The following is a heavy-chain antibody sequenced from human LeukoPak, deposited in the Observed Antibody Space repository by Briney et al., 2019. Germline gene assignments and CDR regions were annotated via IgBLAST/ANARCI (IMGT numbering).Heavy chain of an antibody. CDR2: IYSSGFT. CDR3: ARVHIVTGTYFDS. CDR1: GDSFGGFY. J-gene: IGHJ4*02. D-gene: IGHD2-21*01. V-gene: IGHV4-4*07. Sequence: SETLSLTCTVSGDSFGGFYWSWLRQPAGAGLEWIGRIYSSGFTEFNLSLDNRVTTAIDTSKNEFSLKLTSVTAADTGLYYCARVHIVTGTYFDSWGQGLLVTVSS.